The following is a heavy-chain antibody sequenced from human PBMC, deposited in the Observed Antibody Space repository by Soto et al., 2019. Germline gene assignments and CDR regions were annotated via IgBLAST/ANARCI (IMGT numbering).Heavy chain of an antibody. CDR1: GGSISSNY. D-gene: IGHD6-13*01. CDR3: ARYRREAVAGYTLDN. J-gene: IGHJ4*02. Sequence: SETLSLTCTVSGGSISSNYWTWIRQPPGKGLEWIGYVYNSGSTNYNPSLKSRVTIPEDTSKSQFSLKVNSMTAADTAVYYCARYRREAVAGYTLDNWGQGILVTVSS. V-gene: IGHV4-59*01. CDR2: VYNSGST.